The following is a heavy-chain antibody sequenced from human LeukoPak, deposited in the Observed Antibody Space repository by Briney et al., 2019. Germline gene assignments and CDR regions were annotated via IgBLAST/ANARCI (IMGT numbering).Heavy chain of an antibody. CDR2: IYTSGST. CDR1: GGSISSGSYY. D-gene: IGHD3-3*01. V-gene: IGHV4-61*02. Sequence: PSETLSLTCTVSGGSISSGSYYWSWIRQPAGKGLEWIGRIYTSGSTNYNPSLKSRVTISVDTSKNQFSLKLSSVTAADTAIYYCARVFFPGPYYFDYWGRRTLVTVSS. J-gene: IGHJ4*02. CDR3: ARVFFPGPYYFDY.